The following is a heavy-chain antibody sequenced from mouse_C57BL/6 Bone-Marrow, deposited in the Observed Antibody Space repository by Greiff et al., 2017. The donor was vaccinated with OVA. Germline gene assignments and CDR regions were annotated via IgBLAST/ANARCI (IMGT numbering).Heavy chain of an antibody. CDR1: GFNIKDDY. CDR2: IDPENGDT. D-gene: IGHD2-3*01. Sequence: EVQLQQSGAELVRPGASVKLSCTASGFNIKDDYMHWVKQRPEQGLEWIGWIDPENGDTEYASKFQGKATITADTSSNTAYLQLSSLTSEDTAVYYCTTSGDGYWFAYWGQGTLVTVSA. CDR3: TTSGDGYWFAY. J-gene: IGHJ3*01. V-gene: IGHV14-4*01.